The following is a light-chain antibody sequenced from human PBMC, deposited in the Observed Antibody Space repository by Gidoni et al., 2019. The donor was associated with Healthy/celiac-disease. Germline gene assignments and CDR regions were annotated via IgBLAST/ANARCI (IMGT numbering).Light chain of an antibody. CDR3: QSADSSGTYVV. CDR2: KDS. CDR1: ALPKQY. J-gene: IGLJ2*01. Sequence: SYELTQPPSVSVSPGQTARLTCSGDALPKQYAYWYQQKPGQAPVLVIYKDSERPSGIPERFSGSSSGTTVTLTISGVQAEDEADYYCQSADSSGTYVVFGGVTKLTVL. V-gene: IGLV3-25*02.